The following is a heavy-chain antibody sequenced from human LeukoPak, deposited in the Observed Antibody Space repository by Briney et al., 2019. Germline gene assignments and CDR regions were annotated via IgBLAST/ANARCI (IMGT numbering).Heavy chain of an antibody. CDR3: ARGRGSYYYGSGSYADV. CDR1: GGSFSGYY. CDR2: INHSGST. Sequence: SETLSLTCAVYGGSFSGYYWSWIRQPPGKGLEWIGEINHSGSTDYNPSLKSRVTISVDTSKNQFSLKLSSVTAADTAVYYCARGRGSYYYGSGSYADVWGKGTTVTVSS. V-gene: IGHV4-34*01. J-gene: IGHJ6*04. D-gene: IGHD3-10*01.